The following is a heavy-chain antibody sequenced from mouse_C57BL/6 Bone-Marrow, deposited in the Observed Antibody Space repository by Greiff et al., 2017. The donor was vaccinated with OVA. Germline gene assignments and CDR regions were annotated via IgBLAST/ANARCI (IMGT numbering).Heavy chain of an antibody. D-gene: IGHD1-1*01. V-gene: IGHV5-4*01. CDR2: ISDGGSYT. CDR1: GFTFSSYA. CDR3: ARDRRGYYYGSSLGY. Sequence: EVMLVESGGGLVKPGGSLKLSCAASGFTFSSYAMSWVRQTPEKRLEWVATISDGGSYTYYPDNVKGRFTISRDNAKNNLYLQMSHLKSEDTAMYYCARDRRGYYYGSSLGYWGQGTTLTVSS. J-gene: IGHJ2*01.